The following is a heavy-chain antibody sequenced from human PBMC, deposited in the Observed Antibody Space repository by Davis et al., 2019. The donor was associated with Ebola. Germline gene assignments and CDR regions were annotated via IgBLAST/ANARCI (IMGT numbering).Heavy chain of an antibody. CDR2: IKQDGSEK. CDR3: SGDGVAAGSDY. Sequence: GESLKISCVGPGFTFRRDWMTWLRQTPGKGLEWVANIKQDGSEKYYVDSVKGRFTISRDNARNSLFLQMNSLRVEDTAMYYCSGDGVAAGSDYWGQGTMVTVSS. D-gene: IGHD6-13*01. J-gene: IGHJ4*02. CDR1: GFTFRRDW. V-gene: IGHV3-7*01.